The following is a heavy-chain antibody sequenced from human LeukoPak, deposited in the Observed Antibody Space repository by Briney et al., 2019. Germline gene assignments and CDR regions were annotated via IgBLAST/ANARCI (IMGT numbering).Heavy chain of an antibody. V-gene: IGHV1-69*05. CDR1: GGTFSSYA. D-gene: IGHD5-18*01. CDR2: IIPIFGTA. J-gene: IGHJ4*02. Sequence: SVKVSCKASGGTFSSYAISWVRQAPGQGLEWMGRIIPIFGTANYAQKFQGRVTITTDESTSTAYMELSSLRSEDTAVYYCSLTRRYSYGPNIDYWGQGTLVTASS. CDR3: SLTRRYSYGPNIDY.